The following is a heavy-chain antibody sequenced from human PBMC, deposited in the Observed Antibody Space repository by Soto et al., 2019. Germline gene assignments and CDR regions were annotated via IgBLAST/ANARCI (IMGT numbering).Heavy chain of an antibody. CDR2: ISWNSGSI. Sequence: PGGSLRLSCAASGFTFDDYAMHWVRQAPGKGLEWVSGISWNSGSIGYADSVKGRFTISRDNAKNSLYLQMNSLRAEDTALYYCAKAGSEDTAMDPIDYWGQGTLVTVSS. CDR1: GFTFDDYA. CDR3: AKAGSEDTAMDPIDY. V-gene: IGHV3-9*01. J-gene: IGHJ4*02. D-gene: IGHD5-18*01.